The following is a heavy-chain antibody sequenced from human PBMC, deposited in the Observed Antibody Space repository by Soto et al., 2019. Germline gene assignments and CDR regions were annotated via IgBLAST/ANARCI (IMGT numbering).Heavy chain of an antibody. D-gene: IGHD3-3*01. V-gene: IGHV4-31*03. Sequence: QEQLQESGPGLVKLSQTLSLTCSVSGGSISSGGYYWSWIRQHPGKGLERIGYIYSSGSTYYSPSLKSRVTITVDTSKNQFSLKLSSVTAAATAVYYCARGVNYDFWSGNNWFDPWRQGTLVTVSS. J-gene: IGHJ5*02. CDR3: ARGVNYDFWSGNNWFDP. CDR2: IYSSGST. CDR1: GGSISSGGYY.